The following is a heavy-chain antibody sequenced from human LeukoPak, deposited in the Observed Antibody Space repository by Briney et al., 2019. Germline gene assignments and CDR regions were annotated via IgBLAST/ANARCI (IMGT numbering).Heavy chain of an antibody. V-gene: IGHV4-34*01. CDR1: GGSFSGYY. CDR2: IYHSERT. CDR3: ASRVDIVATGSSNWFDP. D-gene: IGHD5-12*01. J-gene: IGHJ5*02. Sequence: SETLSLTCAVYGGSFSGYYWSWIRQPPGKGLEWIGDIYHSERTNYNPSLTRRVTISVDTTKNQFSLMLSSVTSEATAVYDCASRVDIVATGSSNWFDPWGQGTLVTVSS.